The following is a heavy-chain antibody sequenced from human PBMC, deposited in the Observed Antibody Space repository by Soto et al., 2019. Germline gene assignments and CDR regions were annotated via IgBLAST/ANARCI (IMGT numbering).Heavy chain of an antibody. Sequence: GGSLRLSCAASGFTFSSYAMSWVRQAPGKGLEWVSAISTNGGSTYYADSVKGRFTVSRDNSKNTLSLQMNSLRAEDTAVYYCAKETIAAVGIPNFDYWGQGTLVTVSS. J-gene: IGHJ4*02. CDR2: ISTNGGST. V-gene: IGHV3-23*01. D-gene: IGHD6-13*01. CDR1: GFTFSSYA. CDR3: AKETIAAVGIPNFDY.